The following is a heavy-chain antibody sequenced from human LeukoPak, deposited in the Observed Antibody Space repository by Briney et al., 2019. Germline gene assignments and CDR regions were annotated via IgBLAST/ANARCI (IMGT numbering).Heavy chain of an antibody. Sequence: VASVKVSCKVSGYTLTELSMHWVRQAPGKGLEWMGGFDPEDGETIYAQKFQGRVTMIEDTSTDTAYMELSSLRSEDTAVYYCARDLDTAYWGQGTLVTVSS. CDR1: GYTLTELS. D-gene: IGHD3-22*01. CDR2: FDPEDGET. J-gene: IGHJ4*02. V-gene: IGHV1-24*01. CDR3: ARDLDTAY.